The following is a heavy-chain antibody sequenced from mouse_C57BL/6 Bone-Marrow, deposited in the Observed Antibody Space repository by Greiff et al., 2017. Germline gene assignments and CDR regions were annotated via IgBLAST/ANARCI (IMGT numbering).Heavy chain of an antibody. CDR2: IYPGGGYT. D-gene: IGHD2-5*01. Sequence: QVQLKESGAELVRPGTSVKLSCKASGYTFTNYWIGWAKQRPGHGLEWIGDIYPGGGYTNYNEQFKGKATLTADKSSSTAYMQFSSLTSEDSALSVCAREGRRYSNCDWYFDVWGKGTTVTVSS. V-gene: IGHV1-63*01. CDR1: GYTFTNYW. CDR3: AREGRRYSNCDWYFDV. J-gene: IGHJ1*03.